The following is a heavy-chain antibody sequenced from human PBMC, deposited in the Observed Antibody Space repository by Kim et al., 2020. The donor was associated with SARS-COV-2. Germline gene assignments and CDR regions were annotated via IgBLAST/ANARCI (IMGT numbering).Heavy chain of an antibody. CDR2: ISDVGDST. CDR1: GFTFSDHA. CDR3: AKYAVPGNPFFDY. D-gene: IGHD6-19*01. J-gene: IGHJ4*02. V-gene: IGHV3-23*01. Sequence: GGSLRLSCVDSGFTFSDHAMSWVRQAPGRGLEWVSAISDVGDSTYYADSVKGRFTISRDNSRNTLYLQMNSLRDEDTAVYYCAKYAVPGNPFFDYWGQGT.